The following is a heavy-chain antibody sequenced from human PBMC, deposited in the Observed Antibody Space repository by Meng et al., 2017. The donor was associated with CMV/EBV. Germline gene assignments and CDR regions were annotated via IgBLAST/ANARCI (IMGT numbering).Heavy chain of an antibody. Sequence: SETLSLTCTVSGGSISSYYWSWIRQPPGKGLEWIGYIYYSGSTNYNPSLKSRVTISVDTSKNQFSLKLSSVTAADTAVYYCARDRVEGITGTTSGYDYWGQGTLVTVSS. CDR3: ARDRVEGITGTTSGYDY. CDR2: IYYSGST. CDR1: GGSISSYY. J-gene: IGHJ4*02. D-gene: IGHD1-7*01. V-gene: IGHV4-59*01.